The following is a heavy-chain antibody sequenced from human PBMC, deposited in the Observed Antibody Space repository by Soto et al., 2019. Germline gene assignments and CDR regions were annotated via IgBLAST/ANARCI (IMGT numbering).Heavy chain of an antibody. CDR2: IYPGDSDT. Sequence: PGESLKISCKGSGYSFTSYWIGWVRQMPGKGLEWMGIIYPGDSDTRYSPSFQGRVTISADKSISTAYLQWSSLKASDTAMYYCARYLYPPTYGMDVWGQGTTVTVSS. J-gene: IGHJ6*02. V-gene: IGHV5-51*01. CDR1: GYSFTSYW. CDR3: ARYLYPPTYGMDV.